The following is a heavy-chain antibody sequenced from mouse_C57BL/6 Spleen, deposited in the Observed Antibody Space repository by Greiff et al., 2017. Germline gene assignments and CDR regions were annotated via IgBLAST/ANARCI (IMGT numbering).Heavy chain of an antibody. Sequence: VQLQQSGPELVKPGASVKISCKASGYTFTDYYMNWVKQSHGKSLEWIGDINPNNGGTSYNQKFKGKATLTVDKSSSTAYMELRSLTSEDSAVYYGARWEFGRSGTDAMDYWGQGTSVTVSS. CDR1: GYTFTDYY. CDR2: INPNNGGT. J-gene: IGHJ4*01. D-gene: IGHD4-1*01. V-gene: IGHV1-26*01. CDR3: ARWEFGRSGTDAMDY.